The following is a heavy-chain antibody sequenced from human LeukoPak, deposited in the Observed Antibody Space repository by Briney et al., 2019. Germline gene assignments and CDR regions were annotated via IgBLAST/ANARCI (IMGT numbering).Heavy chain of an antibody. CDR3: ARDTRSSGWPKKY. CDR1: GFTVSGNY. Sequence: GGSLRLSCAVSGFTVSGNYMSWVRRAPGKGLEWVSLIYSGGTTYYADSVKGRFTISRDNSKNTLYLQMNSLRAEDTAVYYCARDTRSSGWPKKYWGQGTLVTVSS. J-gene: IGHJ4*02. D-gene: IGHD6-19*01. CDR2: IYSGGTT. V-gene: IGHV3-53*01.